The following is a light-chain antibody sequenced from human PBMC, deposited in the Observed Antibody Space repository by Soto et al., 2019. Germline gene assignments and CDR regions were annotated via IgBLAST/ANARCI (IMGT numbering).Light chain of an antibody. CDR2: GTS. Sequence: EIVLTQSPVTLSLSPGERATLSCRASQSVSSSNLAWYQQKTGQAPRLLIYGTSSSATGIPDRFSGSGSGTDFTLAISRLEPEDFAADYCQQYGTSPPYTFGQGTKLEIK. CDR3: QQYGTSPPYT. J-gene: IGKJ2*01. CDR1: QSVSSSN. V-gene: IGKV3-20*01.